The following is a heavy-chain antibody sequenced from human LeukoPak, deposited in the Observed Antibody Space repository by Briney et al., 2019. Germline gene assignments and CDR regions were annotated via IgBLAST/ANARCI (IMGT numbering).Heavy chain of an antibody. D-gene: IGHD3-22*01. CDR1: GYTFTNYW. CDR3: ARHDSVSYHVDY. CDR2: ISPNDSDT. J-gene: IGHJ4*02. V-gene: IGHV5-51*01. Sequence: ESLKISCKGSGYTFTNYWIGWVRQMPGKGLEWMGIISPNDSDTRYRPSFQGQVSISADKSISTAYLQWSSLKASDTAMYYCARHDSVSYHVDYWGQGTLVTVSS.